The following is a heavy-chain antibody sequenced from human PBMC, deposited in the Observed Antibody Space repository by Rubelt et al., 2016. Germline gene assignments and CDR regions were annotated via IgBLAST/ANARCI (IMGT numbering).Heavy chain of an antibody. V-gene: IGHV1-46*04. CDR2: INPSGGST. Sequence: QVQLVQSGAEVKKPGASVKVSCKASGYTFTSYYMHWVRQAPGQGLEWMGIINPSGGSTSYAQNVQGIVTMTRDTSTSTVYMALSSLRSEDTAVYYCARDLPPFRRYNWNFPLDYWGQGTLVTVSS. CDR1: GYTFTSYY. CDR3: ARDLPPFRRYNWNFPLDY. D-gene: IGHD1-7*01. J-gene: IGHJ4*02.